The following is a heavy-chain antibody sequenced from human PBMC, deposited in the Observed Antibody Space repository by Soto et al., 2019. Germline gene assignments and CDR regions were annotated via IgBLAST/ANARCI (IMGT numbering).Heavy chain of an antibody. CDR3: ARDYGSDYSPYFDY. CDR1: GYTFTSYG. V-gene: IGHV1-18*01. CDR2: ISAYNGNT. J-gene: IGHJ4*02. D-gene: IGHD1-26*01. Sequence: AASVKVSCKASGYTFTSYGISWVRQAPGQGLEWMGWISAYNGNTNYAQKLQGGVTMTTDTSTSTAYMELRSLRSDDTAVYYCARDYGSDYSPYFDYWGQGTLVTVSS.